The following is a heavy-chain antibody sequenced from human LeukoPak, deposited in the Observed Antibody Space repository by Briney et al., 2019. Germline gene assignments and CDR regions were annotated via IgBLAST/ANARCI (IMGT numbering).Heavy chain of an antibody. J-gene: IGHJ4*02. D-gene: IGHD6-19*01. Sequence: GGSLRLSCAASGFTFSSSAMSWVRQVPGKGLEWVSVLYSGGTTHYGDSVKGRFTISRDNSKNTLFLQMNSLRAEDTAVYYCARGHIAVAGHYGAGPSDYWGQGTLVTVSS. V-gene: IGHV3-23*03. CDR1: GFTFSSSA. CDR3: ARGHIAVAGHYGAGPSDY. CDR2: LYSGGTT.